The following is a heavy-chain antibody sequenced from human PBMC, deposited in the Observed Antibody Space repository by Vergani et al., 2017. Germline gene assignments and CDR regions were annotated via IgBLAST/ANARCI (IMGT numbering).Heavy chain of an antibody. CDR1: GGSLSGYF. Sequence: QVHLQQRGAGVLKPSETLSLTCGVIGGSLSGYFWSWIRQSPGRGLEWIGEITAIGSAKYSPSATSRVTISVDTSRGEFTLTVTYVTAADTGLYFCASRRPRLKLGSKSNAGTFDSWGQGTLVTVSS. D-gene: IGHD3-10*01. CDR3: ASRRPRLKLGSKSNAGTFDS. CDR2: ITAIGSA. J-gene: IGHJ4*02. V-gene: IGHV4-34*02.